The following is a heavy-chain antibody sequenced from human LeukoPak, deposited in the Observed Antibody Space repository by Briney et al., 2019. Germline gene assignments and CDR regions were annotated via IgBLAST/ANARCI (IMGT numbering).Heavy chain of an antibody. D-gene: IGHD5-12*01. CDR3: ARHTWYNGYDRYFDL. J-gene: IGHJ2*01. CDR1: GDSLSSHY. V-gene: IGHV4-59*08. Sequence: SETLSLTCTVSGDSLSSHYWSWIRQPPGKGLEWIGYIYGSGSTHYDPSLRSRVTTSVDTSKNQFSLKLSSVTAADTAVYYSARHTWYNGYDRYFDLWGRGTLVTVSS. CDR2: IYGSGST.